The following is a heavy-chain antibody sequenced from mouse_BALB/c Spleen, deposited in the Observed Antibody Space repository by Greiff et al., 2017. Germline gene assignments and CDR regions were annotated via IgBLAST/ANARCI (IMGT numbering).Heavy chain of an antibody. D-gene: IGHD2-4*01. V-gene: IGHV5-6-3*01. J-gene: IGHJ3*01. CDR1: GFTFSDYY. CDR2: INSNGGST. CDR3: ARNYDYDSFAY. Sequence: EVKLVESGGGLVKPGGSLKLSCAASGFTFSDYYMYWVRQTPEKRLEWVATINSNGGSTYYPDSVKGRFTISRDNAKNTLYLQMSSLKSEDTAMYYCARNYDYDSFAYWGQGTLVTV.